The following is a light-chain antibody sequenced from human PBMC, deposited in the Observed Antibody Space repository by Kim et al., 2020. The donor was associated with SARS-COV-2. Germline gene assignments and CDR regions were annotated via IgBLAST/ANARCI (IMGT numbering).Light chain of an antibody. J-gene: IGKJ1*01. V-gene: IGKV1-5*03. CDR3: QQYNSYSWT. CDR2: KSS. Sequence: GGDGAPTSGAASRIISSWVAWYQQKPEKATILLYYKSSSLQNGLPSRCSGSASGTEFTLTNSILQPDDFATYYCQQYNSYSWTFGQGTKVDIK. CDR1: RIISSW.